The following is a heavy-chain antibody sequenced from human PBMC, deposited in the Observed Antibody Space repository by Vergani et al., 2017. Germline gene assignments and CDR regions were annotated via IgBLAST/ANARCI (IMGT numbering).Heavy chain of an antibody. CDR3: AREGGGSYYYYYGMDV. Sequence: EVQLVESGGGLVQPGGSLRLSCAASGFTFSSYSMNWVRQAPGKGLEWVSYISSSSSTIYYADSVKGRFTISRDNAKNSLYLQMNSLRAEATAVYYCAREGGGSYYYYYGMDVWGQGTTVTVSS. V-gene: IGHV3-48*01. CDR2: ISSSSSTI. CDR1: GFTFSSYS. J-gene: IGHJ6*02. D-gene: IGHD2-15*01.